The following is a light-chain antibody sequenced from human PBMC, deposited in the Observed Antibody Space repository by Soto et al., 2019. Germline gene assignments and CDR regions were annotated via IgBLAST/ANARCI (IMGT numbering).Light chain of an antibody. V-gene: IGLV1-47*01. Sequence: QSVLTQPPSASGTPGQRGTISCSGSSSNIGSNYVYWYQQLPGTAPKLLIYRNNQRPSGVPDRFSGSESGTSASLAISGLRSEDEADYYCAAWDDSLSGSYVFGTGTKLTVL. J-gene: IGLJ1*01. CDR2: RNN. CDR1: SSNIGSNY. CDR3: AAWDDSLSGSYV.